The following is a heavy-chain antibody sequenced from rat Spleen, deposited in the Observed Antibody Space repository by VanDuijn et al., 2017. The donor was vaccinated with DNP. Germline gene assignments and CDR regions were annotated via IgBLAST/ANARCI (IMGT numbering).Heavy chain of an antibody. V-gene: IGHV5-29*01. J-gene: IGHJ2*01. CDR3: ARRGGTLVDY. CDR1: GFTFSDYY. CDR2: ISYDGSST. Sequence: EVLLVESDGGLVQPGRSLKLSCAVSGFTFSDYYMAWVRQAPAKGLEWVATISYDGSSTYYRDSVKGRFTISRDNAKSTLYLQMDSLRSEDTATYYCARRGGTLVDYWGQGVMVTVSS. D-gene: IGHD4-3*01.